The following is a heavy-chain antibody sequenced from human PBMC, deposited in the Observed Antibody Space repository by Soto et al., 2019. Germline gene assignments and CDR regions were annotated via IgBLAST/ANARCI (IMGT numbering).Heavy chain of an antibody. D-gene: IGHD2-15*01. CDR2: TSGSGDTT. J-gene: IGHJ4*02. Sequence: GGSLRLSCEASGFTFTSYGMSWVRQAPGKGLEWVSATSGSGDTTYYADSVKGRFTISRDNSEKRLYLQMNSLRAEDTAVYYFYKMVHGGCVAYFDSWGQGTLVTVSS. V-gene: IGHV3-23*01. CDR3: YKMVHGGCVAYFDS. CDR1: GFTFTSYG.